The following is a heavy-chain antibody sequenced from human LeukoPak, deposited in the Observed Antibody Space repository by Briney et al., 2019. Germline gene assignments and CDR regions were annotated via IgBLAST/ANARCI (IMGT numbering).Heavy chain of an antibody. V-gene: IGHV4-59*01. CDR1: GGSISSYY. Sequence: SETLSLTCTASGGSISSYYWSWIRQPPGKGLEWIGYIYYSGSTNYNPSLKSRVTISVGTSKNQFSLKLSSVTAADTAVYYCARDLSYYFDYWGQGTLVTVSS. J-gene: IGHJ4*02. CDR3: ARDLSYYFDY. D-gene: IGHD2-2*01. CDR2: IYYSGST.